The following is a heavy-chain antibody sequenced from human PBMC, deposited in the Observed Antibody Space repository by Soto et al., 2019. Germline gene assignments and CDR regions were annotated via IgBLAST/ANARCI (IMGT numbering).Heavy chain of an antibody. V-gene: IGHV3-11*01. CDR2: ISISGSTI. CDR1: GFTFSGYY. D-gene: IGHD3-22*01. CDR3: ARVHSIAMIVVVGIIDY. J-gene: IGHJ4*02. Sequence: GALRLSCAASGFTFSGYYMSWVRQAPGKGLEWVSYISISGSTIYYAASVKGRFTISRDNAKSSLYLQMNRLRDEDTAVYYCARVHSIAMIVVVGIIDYWGQGTLVTVSS.